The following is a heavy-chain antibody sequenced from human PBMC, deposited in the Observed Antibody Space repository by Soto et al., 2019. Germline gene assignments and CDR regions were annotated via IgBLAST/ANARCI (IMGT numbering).Heavy chain of an antibody. Sequence: ASVKVSCKASGYTFTSYGISWVRQAPGQGLEWMGWISAYNGNTNYAQKLQGRVTMTTDTSTSTAYMELRSLRSDDTAVYYCARDETRITIFGVVPAGMDVWGQGTTVTVSS. V-gene: IGHV1-18*01. CDR3: ARDETRITIFGVVPAGMDV. D-gene: IGHD3-3*01. CDR1: GYTFTSYG. CDR2: ISAYNGNT. J-gene: IGHJ6*02.